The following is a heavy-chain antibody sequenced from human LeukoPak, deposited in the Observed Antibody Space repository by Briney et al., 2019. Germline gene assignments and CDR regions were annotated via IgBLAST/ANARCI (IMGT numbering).Heavy chain of an antibody. CDR2: IYYSGST. J-gene: IGHJ4*02. Sequence: SETLSLTCTVSGGSISSSSYYWGWIRQPPGKGLEWIGSIYYSGSTYYNPSLKSRVTISVDTSKNQFSLKLSSVTAADTAVYYCARPRYSSSHIDYWGQGTLVTVSS. D-gene: IGHD6-13*01. CDR1: GGSISSSSYY. V-gene: IGHV4-39*01. CDR3: ARPRYSSSHIDY.